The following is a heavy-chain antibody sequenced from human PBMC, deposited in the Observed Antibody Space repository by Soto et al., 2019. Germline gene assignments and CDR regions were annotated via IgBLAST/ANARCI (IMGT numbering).Heavy chain of an antibody. CDR3: ARGGLAAPYY. D-gene: IGHD6-13*01. J-gene: IGHJ4*02. V-gene: IGHV4-59*08. CDR1: GGSISDYY. CDR2: IYYSGST. Sequence: SETLSLTCAVYGGSISDYYWSWIRQPPGKGLEWIGYIYYSGSTNYNPSLKSRVTISVDTSKNQFSLKLSSVTAADTAVYYCARGGLAAPYYWGQGTLVTVSS.